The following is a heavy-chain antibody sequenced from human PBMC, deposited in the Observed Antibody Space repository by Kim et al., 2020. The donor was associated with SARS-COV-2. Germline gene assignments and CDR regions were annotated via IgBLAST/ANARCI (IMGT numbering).Heavy chain of an antibody. CDR3: ARQIGYCSGGNCFSPRFFDY. CDR2: IHLTGGT. Sequence: SETLSITCSVSSGSIRDDSYFWGWVRRAPGKGPEWIGSIHLTGGTHYNPSLKSRVTISVDTSKSQLFLKLTSVTAADSATYYCARQIGYCSGGNCFSPRFFDYWGQGTLVSVSS. V-gene: IGHV4-39*01. CDR1: SGSIRDDSYF. D-gene: IGHD2-15*01. J-gene: IGHJ4*02.